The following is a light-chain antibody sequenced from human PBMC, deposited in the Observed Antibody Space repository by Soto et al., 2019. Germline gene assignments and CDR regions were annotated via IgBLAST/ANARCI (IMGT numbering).Light chain of an antibody. Sequence: QSVLTQPNSVSGSPGQSITISCTGTSSDVGSYTFVSWFQQHPGKAPKLIIYEVTNRPSGVSYRFAGSKSGNTASLTISGLQAEDEADYYWTSFTTTNTWVFGGGTKLTVL. CDR2: EVT. CDR1: SSDVGSYTF. V-gene: IGLV2-14*01. J-gene: IGLJ3*02. CDR3: TSFTTTNTWV.